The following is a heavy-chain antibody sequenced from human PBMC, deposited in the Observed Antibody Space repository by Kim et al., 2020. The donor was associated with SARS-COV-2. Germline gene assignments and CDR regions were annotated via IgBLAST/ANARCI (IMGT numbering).Heavy chain of an antibody. J-gene: IGHJ3*02. D-gene: IGHD5-12*01. V-gene: IGHV3-21*01. CDR3: ARSGYNWGAFDI. CDR1: GFTFSSYS. CDR2: ISSSSSYI. Sequence: GGSLRLSCAASGFTFSSYSMNWVRQAPGKGLEWVSSISSSSSYIYYADSVKGRFTISRDNAKNSLYLQMNSLRAEDTAVYYCARSGYNWGAFDIWGQGTMVTVSS.